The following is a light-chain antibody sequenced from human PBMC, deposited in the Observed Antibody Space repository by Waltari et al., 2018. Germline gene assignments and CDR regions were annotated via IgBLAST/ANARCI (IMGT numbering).Light chain of an antibody. V-gene: IGLV2-23*02. J-gene: IGLJ2*01. CDR2: EVS. CDR1: SDALGGLNL. CDR3: CSYSRVTTYVV. Sequence: QSALTQPASVSVSPGRPIPISRSVTSDALGGLNLVSRYQQYPGKAPKLLIYEVSKWPSGVSHRFSGSKSGSTASLTISGLQPEDEAEYFCCSYSRVTTYVVFGGGTRVTV.